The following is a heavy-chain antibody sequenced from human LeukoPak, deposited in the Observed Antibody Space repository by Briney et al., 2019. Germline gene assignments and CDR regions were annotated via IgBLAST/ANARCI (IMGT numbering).Heavy chain of an antibody. CDR1: GFTFSSYS. CDR3: ARQSGWYNMDFDN. V-gene: IGHV3-21*01. CDR2: ISSSSSYI. J-gene: IGHJ4*02. Sequence: GGSLRLSCAASGFTFSSYSMNWVRQAPGKGLEWVSSISSSSSYIYYADSVKGRFTISRDNAKNTLYLQMNSLRAEDTAVYYCARQSGWYNMDFDNWGQGTLVTVSS. D-gene: IGHD6-19*01.